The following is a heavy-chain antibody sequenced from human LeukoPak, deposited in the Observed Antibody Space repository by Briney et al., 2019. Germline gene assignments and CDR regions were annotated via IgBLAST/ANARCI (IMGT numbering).Heavy chain of an antibody. Sequence: PGGSLRLSCAASGFTFSSYAMHWVRQAPGKGLEWVAVISYDGSNKYYADSVKGRFTISRDNSKNTLYLQMNSLRAEDTAVYDCARDAYGYFDYWGQGTLVTVSS. CDR2: ISYDGSNK. D-gene: IGHD3-10*01. V-gene: IGHV3-30*14. CDR1: GFTFSSYA. CDR3: ARDAYGYFDY. J-gene: IGHJ4*02.